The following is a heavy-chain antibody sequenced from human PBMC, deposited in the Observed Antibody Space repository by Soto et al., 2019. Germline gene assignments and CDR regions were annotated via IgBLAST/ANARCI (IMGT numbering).Heavy chain of an antibody. CDR2: IYYGGST. CDR3: ARQEPSGYYFYYYGMDV. Sequence: SETLSLSCTVSGGDVTSSRYYWAWIRQTPGKGLEWIATIYYGGSTYYSASLKSRVTISIDTSKNQFSLKLSSVTAADTAVYYCARQEPSGYYFYYYGMDVWGQGTTVTVSS. V-gene: IGHV4-39*01. J-gene: IGHJ6*02. CDR1: GGDVTSSRYY. D-gene: IGHD3-22*01.